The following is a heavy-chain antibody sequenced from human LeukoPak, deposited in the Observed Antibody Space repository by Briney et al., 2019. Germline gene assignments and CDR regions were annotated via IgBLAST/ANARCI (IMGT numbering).Heavy chain of an antibody. CDR2: IKEDGGEK. CDR1: GFTFSSYW. CDR3: ARDKFLWGSYSRFDY. D-gene: IGHD1-26*01. V-gene: IGHV3-7*01. J-gene: IGHJ4*02. Sequence: PGGSLRLSCAASGFTFSSYWVTWVRLAPGKGLEWVANIKEDGGEKYYVDSVAGRFTISRDNAKNSLYLQMDSLRAEDTAVYFCARDKFLWGSYSRFDYWGQGTLVAVSS.